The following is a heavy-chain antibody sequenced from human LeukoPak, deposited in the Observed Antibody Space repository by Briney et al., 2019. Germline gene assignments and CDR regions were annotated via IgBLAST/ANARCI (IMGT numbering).Heavy chain of an antibody. CDR1: GFTFSSYAM. CDR3: ARSRDTTNYYGMDV. Sequence: GSLRLSRAASGFTFSSYAMSWVRQAPGKGLEWIGEIHHGGSTNYNPSLKSRVTISVDKSKNQFSLKMSSVTAADTAVYYCARSRDTTNYYGMDVWGQGTTVTVSS. V-gene: IGHV4-4*02. D-gene: IGHD1-26*01. CDR2: IHHGGST. J-gene: IGHJ6*02.